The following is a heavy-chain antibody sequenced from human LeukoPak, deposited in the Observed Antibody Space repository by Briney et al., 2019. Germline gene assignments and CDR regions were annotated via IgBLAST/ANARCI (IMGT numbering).Heavy chain of an antibody. J-gene: IGHJ4*02. CDR1: GFTFSSYG. CDR2: IRYDGSNK. D-gene: IGHD3-10*01. CDR3: ARASTTVGVSINY. V-gene: IGHV3-30*02. Sequence: PGGSLRLSCAASGFTFSSYGMHWVRQAPGKGLEWVAFIRYDGSNKYYADSVKGRFTISRDNAKNSLYLQMNSLRAEDTAVYYCARASTTVGVSINYWGQGTLVTVSS.